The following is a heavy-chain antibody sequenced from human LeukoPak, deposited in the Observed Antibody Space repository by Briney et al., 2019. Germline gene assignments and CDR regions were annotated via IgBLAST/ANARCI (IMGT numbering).Heavy chain of an antibody. CDR3: AKSYYDSWSGYADYYYMDV. CDR1: GFTFNTYG. J-gene: IGHJ6*03. D-gene: IGHD3-3*01. V-gene: IGHV3-33*03. Sequence: PGGSLRLSCAASGFTFNTYGMYWVRQTPGKGLEWVAVIWYDGNTKDYADSVKGRFTISRDTSKNTVFLQMNSPRAEDTAVYYCAKSYYDSWSGYADYYYMDVWGKGTTVTVSS. CDR2: IWYDGNTK.